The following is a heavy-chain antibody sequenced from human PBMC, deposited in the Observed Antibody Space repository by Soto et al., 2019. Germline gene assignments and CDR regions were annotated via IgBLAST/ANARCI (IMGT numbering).Heavy chain of an antibody. CDR3: AKGRREGSFDC. CDR1: GFTFSSYA. V-gene: IGHV3-23*01. D-gene: IGHD3-10*01. Sequence: EVQLLESGGGLVQPGGSLRLSCAASGFTFSSYAMSWVRQAPGKGLEWVSGISGSGGMTYYADSVKGRFTISRDNSKNTLYPQVSSLRAEDTAVYYCAKGRREGSFDCWGQGTLVTVSP. J-gene: IGHJ4*02. CDR2: ISGSGGMT.